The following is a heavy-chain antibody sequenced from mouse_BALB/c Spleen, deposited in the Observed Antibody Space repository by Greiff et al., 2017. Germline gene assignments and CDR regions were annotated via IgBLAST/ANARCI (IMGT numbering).Heavy chain of an antibody. CDR1: GYTFTDYA. D-gene: IGHD1-1*01. J-gene: IGHJ2*01. V-gene: IGHV1S137*01. CDR2: ISTYYGDA. Sequence: VQLQQSGAELVRPGVSVKISCKGSGYTFTDYAMHWVKQSHAKSLEWIGVISTYYGDASYNQKFKGKATMTVDKSSSTAYMELARLTSEDSAIYYCAREDFITTVVAPTHWGQGTTLTVSS. CDR3: AREDFITTVVAPTH.